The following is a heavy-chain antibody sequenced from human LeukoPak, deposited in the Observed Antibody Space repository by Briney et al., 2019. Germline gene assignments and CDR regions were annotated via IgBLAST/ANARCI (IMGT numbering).Heavy chain of an antibody. CDR1: GGSFSGYY. J-gene: IGHJ3*02. CDR2: INHSGST. D-gene: IGHD3-22*01. CDR3: ARDRPYYYDSSAEDDAFDI. Sequence: SETLSLTCAVYGGSFSGYYWSWIRQPPGKGLEWIGEINHSGSTNYNPSLKSRVTISVDTSKNQFSLKLSSVTAADTAVYYCARDRPYYYDSSAEDDAFDIWGQATMVTVSS. V-gene: IGHV4-34*01.